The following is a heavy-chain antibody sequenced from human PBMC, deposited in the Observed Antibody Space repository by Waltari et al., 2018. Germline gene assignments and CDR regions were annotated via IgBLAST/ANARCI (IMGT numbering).Heavy chain of an antibody. D-gene: IGHD1-1*01. CDR3: ASGTATVSFEF. J-gene: IGHJ4*02. V-gene: IGHV3-53*01. CDR2: LYSGGDT. CDR1: GLVVSRSF. Sequence: EVQLVESGGDLIQPGGSLRLSCAASGLVVSRSFVAWVRQAPGKGLEWVSILYSGGDTHFAESVKGRFTISRDDSRNTVYLQMNSLRAEDAALYYCASGTATVSFEFWGQGTQVTVSS.